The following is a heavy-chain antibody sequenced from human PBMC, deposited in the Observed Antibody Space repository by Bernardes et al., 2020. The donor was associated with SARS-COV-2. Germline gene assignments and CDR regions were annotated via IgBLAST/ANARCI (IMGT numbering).Heavy chain of an antibody. CDR1: GFTFNSYA. CDR3: AKFKDYYGSGITDY. J-gene: IGHJ4*02. Sequence: VGSLILSCAASGFTFNSYAMNWVRQAPGKGLEWVSAIRASGDRTYYAESVKGRFTISRDNSKNTLYLQMNSLTAEDTAVYYCAKFKDYYGSGITDYWGQGTLVTVSS. CDR2: IRASGDRT. V-gene: IGHV3-23*01. D-gene: IGHD3-10*01.